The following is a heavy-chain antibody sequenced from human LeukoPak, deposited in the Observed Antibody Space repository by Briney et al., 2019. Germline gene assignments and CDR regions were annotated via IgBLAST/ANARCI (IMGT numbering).Heavy chain of an antibody. Sequence: GRSLRLSCAASGFTFDDYAMHWVRQAPGKGLEWVSGISWNSGSIGYADPVKGRFTISRDNAKNSLYLQMNSLRAEDMALYYCAKGRNGYNFYAFDYWGQGTLVTVSS. CDR2: ISWNSGSI. V-gene: IGHV3-9*03. CDR1: GFTFDDYA. D-gene: IGHD5-24*01. CDR3: AKGRNGYNFYAFDY. J-gene: IGHJ4*02.